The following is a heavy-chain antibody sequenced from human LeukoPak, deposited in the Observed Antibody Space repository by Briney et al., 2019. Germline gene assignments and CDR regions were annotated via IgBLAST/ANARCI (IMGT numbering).Heavy chain of an antibody. CDR2: ISGSGGST. J-gene: IGHJ4*02. V-gene: IGHV3-23*01. CDR3: AKESNVDTAMVVELDY. CDR1: GFTFSSYA. D-gene: IGHD5-18*01. Sequence: GGSLRLSCAASGFTFSSYAMSWVRQAPGKGLEWVSAISGSGGSTYYADSVKGRFTISRDNSKNTLYLQMNSLRAEDTAVYYCAKESNVDTAMVVELDYWGQGTLDTVSS.